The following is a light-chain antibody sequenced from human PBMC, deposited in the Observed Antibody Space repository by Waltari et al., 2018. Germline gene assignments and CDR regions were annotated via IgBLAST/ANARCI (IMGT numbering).Light chain of an antibody. V-gene: IGLV1-47*01. Sequence: QSVLTQPPSASGTPGQRVTISCSGSSSNIGSNYVYWFQQLPGTAPNLLICRSNQRPSGVPDRCSGSKSGTSASLAISGLRSEDEADYYCASWDDSLSGYVVGTGTKVTVL. J-gene: IGLJ1*01. CDR2: RSN. CDR1: SSNIGSNY. CDR3: ASWDDSLSGYV.